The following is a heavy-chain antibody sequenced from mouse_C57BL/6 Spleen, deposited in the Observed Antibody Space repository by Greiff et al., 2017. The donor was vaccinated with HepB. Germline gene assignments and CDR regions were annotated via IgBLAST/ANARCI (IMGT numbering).Heavy chain of an antibody. V-gene: IGHV3-6*01. Sequence: EVQLVESGPGLVKPSQSLSLTCSVTGYSITSGYYWNWIRQFPGNKLEWMGYISYDGSNNYNPSLKNRISITRDTSKNQFFLKLNSVTTEDTATYYCARGQIYYGYDAWFAYWGQGTLVTVSA. D-gene: IGHD2-2*01. CDR1: GYSITSGYY. J-gene: IGHJ3*01. CDR2: ISYDGSN. CDR3: ARGQIYYGYDAWFAY.